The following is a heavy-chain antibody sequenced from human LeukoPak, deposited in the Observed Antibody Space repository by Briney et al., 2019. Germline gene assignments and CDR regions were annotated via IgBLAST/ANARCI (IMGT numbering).Heavy chain of an antibody. CDR1: GFSFTDYP. Sequence: GGSLRLSCATSGFSFTDYPMNLFRQAPGKGLEWISNIRTTAEGAKYAYYADSVKGRVTISRDDGKNTLYLHMNSLRDDDTAVYYCATDKRYAFDYWGQGILVTVSS. V-gene: IGHV3-48*02. CDR2: IRTTAEGAKYA. J-gene: IGHJ4*02. CDR3: ATDKRYAFDY. D-gene: IGHD3-9*01.